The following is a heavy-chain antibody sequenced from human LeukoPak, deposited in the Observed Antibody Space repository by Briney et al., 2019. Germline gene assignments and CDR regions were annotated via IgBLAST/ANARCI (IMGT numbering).Heavy chain of an antibody. CDR3: ARGSGWNSFDP. D-gene: IGHD6-19*01. CDR2: IYYSGDT. CDR1: GGSIRPYY. J-gene: IGHJ5*02. V-gene: IGHV4-59*01. Sequence: PSETLSLTCGVSGGSIRPYYWTWVRQPPGKGLEWLSYIYYSGDTRYNPSLKSRVTMSVDTSKNQFSLKLSSVTAADTAVYYCARGSGWNSFDPWGQGTLVTVSS.